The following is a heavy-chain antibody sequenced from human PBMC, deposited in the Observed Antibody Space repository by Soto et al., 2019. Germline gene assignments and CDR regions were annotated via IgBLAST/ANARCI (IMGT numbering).Heavy chain of an antibody. CDR1: GYTFTSYG. D-gene: IGHD3-3*01. CDR2: ISAYNGNT. J-gene: IGHJ6*03. Sequence: GASVKVSCKASGYTFTSYGISWVRRAPGQGLEWMGWISAYNGNTNYAQKLRGRVTMTTDTSTSTAYMELRSLRSDDTAVYYCASSVPSYYDFWSGYSNMDVWGKGSTVTVSS. CDR3: ASSVPSYYDFWSGYSNMDV. V-gene: IGHV1-18*01.